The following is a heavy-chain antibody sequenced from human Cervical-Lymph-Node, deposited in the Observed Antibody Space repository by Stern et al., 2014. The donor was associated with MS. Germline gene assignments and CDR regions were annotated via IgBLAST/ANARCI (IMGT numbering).Heavy chain of an antibody. V-gene: IGHV3-23*04. J-gene: IGHJ4*02. CDR2: VSRSGDST. CDR1: GFTFNNFV. D-gene: IGHD6-19*01. Sequence: QLVQSGGGLVQPGGSLRLSCAASGFTFNNFVMSWVRQAPGKGLEWVSAVSRSGDSTYYAEAVRGRFTISRDNSRNTVVLQMNSLRVEDSGVYYCASQSPLADDWGQGTLVTVSS. CDR3: ASQSPLADD.